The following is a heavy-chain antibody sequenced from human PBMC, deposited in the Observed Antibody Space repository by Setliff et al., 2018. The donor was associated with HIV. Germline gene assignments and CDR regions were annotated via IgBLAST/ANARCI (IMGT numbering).Heavy chain of an antibody. V-gene: IGHV1-46*01. CDR2: INTAGNPT. CDR3: ATGSITIFGVVISGNYYYYMDV. J-gene: IGHJ6*03. D-gene: IGHD3-3*01. CDR1: GYTFSSYY. Sequence: VSVKVPCKASGYTFSSYYMHWVRQAPGQGLEWMGIINTAGNPTRYAQKFQGRVTITADKSTSTAYMELSSLRSEDTAVYYCATGSITIFGVVISGNYYYYMDVWGKGTTVTVS.